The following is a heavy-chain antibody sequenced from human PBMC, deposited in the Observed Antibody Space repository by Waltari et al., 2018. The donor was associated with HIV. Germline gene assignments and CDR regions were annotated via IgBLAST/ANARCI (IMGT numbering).Heavy chain of an antibody. CDR1: GFTFSSYA. Sequence: EVQLLESGGGLVQPGGSLRLSCAASGFTFSSYAMRWVRQAPGKGLEGVSAMSGSGGSTYYADSVKGRFTISRDNSKNTLYLQMNSLRAEDTAVYYCAKDPEDGESDYWGQGTLVTVSS. CDR2: MSGSGGST. D-gene: IGHD3-10*01. CDR3: AKDPEDGESDY. V-gene: IGHV3-23*01. J-gene: IGHJ4*02.